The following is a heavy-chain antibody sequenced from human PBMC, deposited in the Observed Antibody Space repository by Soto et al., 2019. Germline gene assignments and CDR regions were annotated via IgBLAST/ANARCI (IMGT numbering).Heavy chain of an antibody. CDR2: ISPYNGNT. CDR3: VREGSSHSHTSYYYSGMDV. J-gene: IGHJ6*02. V-gene: IGHV1-18*01. Sequence: QVQLVQSGAEVKKPGASVKVSCKASGYTFSSYDISWVRQAPGQGLEWMGWISPYNGNTNYAQKFQGRVTMTTDTSTSTAYMEVRTLRSDDTAVYYCVREGSSHSHTSYYYSGMDVWGQGTTVTVSS. D-gene: IGHD3-10*01. CDR1: GYTFSSYD.